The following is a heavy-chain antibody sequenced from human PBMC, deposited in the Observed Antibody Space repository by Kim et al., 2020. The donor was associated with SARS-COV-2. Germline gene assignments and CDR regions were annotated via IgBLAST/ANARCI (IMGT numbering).Heavy chain of an antibody. CDR3: ARTAPASFYDFWSGYDWDYYYYGMDV. CDR2: INPNSGGT. J-gene: IGHJ6*02. V-gene: IGHV1-2*06. CDR1: GYTFTGYY. D-gene: IGHD3-3*01. Sequence: ASVKVSCKASGYTFTGYYMHWVRQAPGQGLEWMGRINPNSGGTNYAQKFQGRVTMTRDTSISTAYMELSRLRSDDTAVYYCARTAPASFYDFWSGYDWDYYYYGMDVWGQGTTVTVSS.